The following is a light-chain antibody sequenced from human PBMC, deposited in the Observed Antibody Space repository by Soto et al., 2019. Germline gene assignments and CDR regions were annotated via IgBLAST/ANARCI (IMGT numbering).Light chain of an antibody. CDR3: LQDIYSPLT. CDR1: QSISSW. J-gene: IGKJ4*02. Sequence: IHLPPTSSSLSASLGDRATIPCRASQSISSWLAWYQQKPGKAPKLLIFNAFSLESGVPSRCSGSRSGAELTLIIISRLQPEDAANYCYLQDIYSPLTFGEGSNVDIK. CDR2: NAF. V-gene: IGKV1-5*01.